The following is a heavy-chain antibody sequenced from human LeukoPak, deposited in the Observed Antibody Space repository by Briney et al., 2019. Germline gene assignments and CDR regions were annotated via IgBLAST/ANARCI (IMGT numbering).Heavy chain of an antibody. CDR3: AMYYYDSSGYYLYY. Sequence: SETLSLTCTVSGGSISSGGYYWSWIRQHPGKGLEWIGYIYYSGSTYYNPSLKSRVTISVDTSKNQFSLKLSSVTAADTAVYYCAMYYYDSSGYYLYYWGQGTLVTVSS. D-gene: IGHD3-22*01. V-gene: IGHV4-31*03. J-gene: IGHJ4*02. CDR1: GGSISSGGYY. CDR2: IYYSGST.